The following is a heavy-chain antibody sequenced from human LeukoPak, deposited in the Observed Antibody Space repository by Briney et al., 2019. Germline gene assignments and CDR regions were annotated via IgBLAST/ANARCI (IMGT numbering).Heavy chain of an antibody. Sequence: SETLSFTCAVSGDSITSHSWWSWVRQPPGKGLEWIGEVHHGGASNYDPSLESRVTISVDKSKNRFSLNLRSVTAADTATYYCASHVTVLGTRGFDFWGRGTLVTVS. J-gene: IGHJ4*02. CDR2: VHHGGAS. D-gene: IGHD6-19*01. CDR3: ASHVTVLGTRGFDF. V-gene: IGHV4-4*02. CDR1: GDSITSHSW.